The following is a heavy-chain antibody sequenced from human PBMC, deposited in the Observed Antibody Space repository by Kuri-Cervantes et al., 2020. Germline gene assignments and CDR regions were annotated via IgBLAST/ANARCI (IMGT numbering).Heavy chain of an antibody. CDR1: GFTFSSYD. D-gene: IGHD2-21*02. J-gene: IGHJ4*02. CDR3: ARDGRDGYDDY. V-gene: IGHV3-13*01. CDR2: IGTAGDT. Sequence: GESLKISCAASGFTFSSYDMHWVRQATGKGLEWVSAIGTAGDTYYPGSVKGRFTISRDNAKNSLYLQMNSLRDEDTAVYYCARDGRDGYDDYWGQGTLVTVSS.